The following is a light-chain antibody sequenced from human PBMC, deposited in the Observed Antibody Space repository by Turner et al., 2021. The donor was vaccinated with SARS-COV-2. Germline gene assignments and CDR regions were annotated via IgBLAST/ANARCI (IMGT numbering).Light chain of an antibody. CDR2: AAS. CDR3: QQTYSAPWT. J-gene: IGKJ1*01. V-gene: IGKV1-39*01. Sequence: DIQMTQSPSSLSASVGDRVSITCRASQSVTTYLHWYQQTPGKAPNLLIYAASSLPSGVPSRFSGSGSGTYFTLTISSLQPEDFATYYCQQTYSAPWTFGHGTKVEIK. CDR1: QSVTTY.